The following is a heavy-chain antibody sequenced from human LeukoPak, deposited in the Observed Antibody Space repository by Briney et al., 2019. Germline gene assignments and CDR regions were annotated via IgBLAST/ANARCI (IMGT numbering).Heavy chain of an antibody. CDR2: IRSSSGDI. V-gene: IGHV3-21*01. CDR1: GFTFSSYS. CDR3: ASSFCINGVCYQSAFDI. J-gene: IGHJ3*02. D-gene: IGHD2-8*01. Sequence: GGSLRLSCAASGFTFSSYSMNWVRQGPGKGLEWISSIRSSSGDIHYADSVKGRFTISRDNAKNSLYLQMNSLRAEDKAVYYCASSFCINGVCYQSAFDIWGQGTMVTVSS.